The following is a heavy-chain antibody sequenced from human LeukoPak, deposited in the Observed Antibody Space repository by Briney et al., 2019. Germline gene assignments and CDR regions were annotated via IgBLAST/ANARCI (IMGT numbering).Heavy chain of an antibody. CDR2: ISGSGGST. D-gene: IGHD5-18*01. V-gene: IGHV3-23*01. Sequence: TGGSLRLSCAASGFTFSSYAMSWVRQAPGKGLEWVSAISGSGGSTYYADSVKGRFTISRDNSKNTLYLQMNSLRAEDTAVYYCAKLRYGYPDAFDVWGQGTMVTVSS. CDR3: AKLRYGYPDAFDV. CDR1: GFTFSSYA. J-gene: IGHJ3*01.